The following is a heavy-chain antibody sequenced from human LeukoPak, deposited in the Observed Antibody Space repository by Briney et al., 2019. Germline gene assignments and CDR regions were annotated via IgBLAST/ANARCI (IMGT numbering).Heavy chain of an antibody. Sequence: PSETLSLTCAVSGGSISSGGYSWSWIRQPPGKGLEWIGYIYHSGSTYYNPSLKSRVTISVDRSKNQFSLKLSSVTAADTAVYYCARGPRTYFDYWGQGTLVTVSS. V-gene: IGHV4-30-2*01. CDR2: IYHSGST. CDR1: GGSISSGGYS. CDR3: ARGPRTYFDY. J-gene: IGHJ4*02.